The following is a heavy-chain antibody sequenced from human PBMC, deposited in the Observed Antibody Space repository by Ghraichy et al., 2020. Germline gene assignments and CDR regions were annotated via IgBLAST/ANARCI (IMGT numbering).Heavy chain of an antibody. J-gene: IGHJ6*02. CDR3: ARVPEGIQLWLPPGSYYYYGMDV. Sequence: GGSLRLSCAASGFTFSSYSMNWVRQAPGKGLEWVSYISSSSSTIYYADSVKGRFTISRDNAKNSLYLQMNSLRDEDTAVYYCARVPEGIQLWLPPGSYYYYGMDVWGQGTTVTVSS. D-gene: IGHD5-18*01. V-gene: IGHV3-48*02. CDR1: GFTFSSYS. CDR2: ISSSSSTI.